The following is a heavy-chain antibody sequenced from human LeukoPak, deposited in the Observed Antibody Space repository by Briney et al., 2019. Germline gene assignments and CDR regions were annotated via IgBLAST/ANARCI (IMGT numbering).Heavy chain of an antibody. J-gene: IGHJ1*01. CDR1: GFTFSSYG. CDR2: IKQDGSEK. Sequence: GGSLRLSCAASGFTFSSYGMHWVRQAPGKGLEWVANIKQDGSEKYYVDSVKGRFTISRDNAKNSLYLQMNSLKVEDTAVYYCATPAAGPGAEYSLYWGQGTLVIVSS. CDR3: ATPAAGPGAEYSLY. V-gene: IGHV3-7*01. D-gene: IGHD6-13*01.